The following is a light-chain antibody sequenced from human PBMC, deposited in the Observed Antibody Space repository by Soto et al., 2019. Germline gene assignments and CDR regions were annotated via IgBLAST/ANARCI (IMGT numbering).Light chain of an antibody. V-gene: IGLV1-44*01. Sequence: QTVVTQPPSASGTPGQRVTISCSGSSSNIESNTVTWYQQLPGTAPKLVIYRNYDRPSGVPDRFSGSTSGTSASLVIRGLQSEDEADYYCAAWDDILNGYVFGGGTKLTVL. CDR1: SSNIESNT. CDR3: AAWDDILNGYV. J-gene: IGLJ1*01. CDR2: RNY.